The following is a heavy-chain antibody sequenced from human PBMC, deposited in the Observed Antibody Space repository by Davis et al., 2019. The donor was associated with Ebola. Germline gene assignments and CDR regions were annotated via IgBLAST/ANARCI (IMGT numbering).Heavy chain of an antibody. Sequence: GESLKISCKASGYSFTSYWIVWVRQMPGKGLEWMGIIYTGDSDTRYSPSFRGQVTISADKSMKTAFLQWSSLKASDTAMYYCATLRRTITGMDDGFDIWGQGTMVTVSS. V-gene: IGHV5-51*01. CDR3: ATLRRTITGMDDGFDI. J-gene: IGHJ3*02. D-gene: IGHD2-8*02. CDR1: GYSFTSYW. CDR2: IYTGDSDT.